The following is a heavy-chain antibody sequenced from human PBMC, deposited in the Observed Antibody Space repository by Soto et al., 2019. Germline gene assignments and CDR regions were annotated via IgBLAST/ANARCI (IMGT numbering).Heavy chain of an antibody. J-gene: IGHJ4*02. CDR3: ARGNYESSGYPDY. D-gene: IGHD3-22*01. CDR1: GFTFSNYG. Sequence: ESGGGVVQPGRSLRLSCAASGFTFSNYGMHWVRQAPGKGLEWVAVIWYDGSNKYYADSVKGRFTISRDNSKNTLYLQMNSLRAEDTAVYYCARGNYESSGYPDYWGQGTLVTVSS. CDR2: IWYDGSNK. V-gene: IGHV3-33*01.